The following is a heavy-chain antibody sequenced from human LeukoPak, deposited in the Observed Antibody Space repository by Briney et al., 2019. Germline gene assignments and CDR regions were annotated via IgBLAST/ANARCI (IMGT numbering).Heavy chain of an antibody. CDR1: DDPINSGVYY. Sequence: SETLSLTCTVSDDPINSGVYYWNWIRQPAGKGLEWIGHIYTSGTTTNSNPSLKSRVAISLDTSKNHFSLKLSSVTAADTAVYYCARAKKRSVRSLNFYLDVWGKGTTVTVSS. J-gene: IGHJ6*03. CDR2: IYTSGTTT. CDR3: ARAKKRSVRSLNFYLDV. V-gene: IGHV4-61*09. D-gene: IGHD1-26*01.